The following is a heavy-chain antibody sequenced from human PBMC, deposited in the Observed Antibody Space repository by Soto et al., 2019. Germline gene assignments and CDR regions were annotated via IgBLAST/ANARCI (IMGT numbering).Heavy chain of an antibody. V-gene: IGHV3-30-3*01. CDR2: ISYDGSNK. CDR3: ARGADYYDSSGYYSDY. J-gene: IGHJ4*02. D-gene: IGHD3-22*01. Sequence: GGSLRLSCAASGFTFSSYAMHWVRQAPGKGLEWVAVISYDGSNKYYADSVKGRFTISRDNSKNTLYLQMNSLRAEDTAVYYCARGADYYDSSGYYSDYWGQGTLVTVSS. CDR1: GFTFSSYA.